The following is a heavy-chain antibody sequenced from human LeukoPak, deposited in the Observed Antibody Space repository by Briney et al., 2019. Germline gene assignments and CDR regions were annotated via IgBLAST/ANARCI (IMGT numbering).Heavy chain of an antibody. CDR3: ARAPKSYYYGSGNPPDY. CDR1: GYTFTSYG. D-gene: IGHD3-10*01. Sequence: ASVKVSCKASGYTFTSYGISWVRQAPGQGLEWMGWISAYNGNTNYAQKLQGRVTMTTDTSTSTAYMELRSLRSDDTAVYYCARAPKSYYYGSGNPPDYWGQGTLVTVSS. CDR2: ISAYNGNT. V-gene: IGHV1-18*01. J-gene: IGHJ4*02.